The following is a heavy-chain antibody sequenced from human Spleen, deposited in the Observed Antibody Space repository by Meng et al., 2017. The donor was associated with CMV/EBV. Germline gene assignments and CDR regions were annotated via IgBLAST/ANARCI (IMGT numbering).Heavy chain of an antibody. D-gene: IGHD3-16*01. CDR3: VKDRSPSAIGYYFDY. Sequence: GGSLRLSCVASGFTFDDYSMHWVRQAPGKGLEWVSLISWHGDRSYYADSVKGRFTVSRDNSKNTLYLQMNSLGTEDTALYYCVKDRSPSAIGYYFDYWGQGTLVTVSS. J-gene: IGHJ4*02. V-gene: IGHV3-43*01. CDR1: GFTFDDYS. CDR2: ISWHGDRS.